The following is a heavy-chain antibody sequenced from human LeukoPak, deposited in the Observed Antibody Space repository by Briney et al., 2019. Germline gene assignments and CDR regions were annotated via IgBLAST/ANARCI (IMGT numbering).Heavy chain of an antibody. D-gene: IGHD6-6*01. CDR1: GGSISSYY. V-gene: IGHV4-4*07. J-gene: IGHJ3*02. Sequence: SETLSLTCTVSGGSISSYYWSWIRQPAGKGLEWIGRIYTSGSTNYNPSLKSRVTMSVDTSKDQFSLKLSSVTAADTAVYYCARDGLSIAAPDAFDIWGQGTMVTVSS. CDR2: IYTSGST. CDR3: ARDGLSIAAPDAFDI.